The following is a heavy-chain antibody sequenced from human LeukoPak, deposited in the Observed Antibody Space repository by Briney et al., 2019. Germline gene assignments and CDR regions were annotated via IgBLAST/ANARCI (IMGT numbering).Heavy chain of an antibody. J-gene: IGHJ3*02. V-gene: IGHV3-7*01. CDR1: GFTFSSYS. Sequence: PGGSPRLSCAASGFTFSSYSMSWVRQAPGKGLEWVANIRQDGSEKYYVDSVKGRFTISRDNAKNSLYLQMNSLRAEDTAVYYCARWRGYSGYEFEMAFDIWGQGTMVTVSS. CDR2: IRQDGSEK. D-gene: IGHD5-12*01. CDR3: ARWRGYSGYEFEMAFDI.